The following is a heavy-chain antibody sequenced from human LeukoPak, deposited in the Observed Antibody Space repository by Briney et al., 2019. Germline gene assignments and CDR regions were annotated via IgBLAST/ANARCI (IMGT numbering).Heavy chain of an antibody. CDR3: ARVRRSIAAAGHWFDP. J-gene: IGHJ5*02. CDR2: IYYSGST. Sequence: SETLSLTCTVSGGSVSSGSYYWSWIRQHPGKGLEWIGYIYYSGSTYYNPSLKSRVTISVDTSKNQFSLKLSSVTAADTAVYYCARVRRSIAAAGHWFDPWGQGTLVTVSS. V-gene: IGHV4-31*03. D-gene: IGHD6-13*01. CDR1: GGSVSSGSYY.